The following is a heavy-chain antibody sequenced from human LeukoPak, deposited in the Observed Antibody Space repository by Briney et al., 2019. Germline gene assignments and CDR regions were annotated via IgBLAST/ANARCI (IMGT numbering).Heavy chain of an antibody. V-gene: IGHV4-4*07. CDR2: IYTSGST. J-gene: IGHJ6*03. CDR3: ARDLSSGTYPYYYYYMDV. Sequence: SETLPLTCTVSGGSISTYYWNWIRQPAGKGLEWIVRIYTSGSTNYNPSLKSRVTMSVDTSKNQFSLKLSSVTAADTAVYYCARDLSSGTYPYYYYYMDVWGKGTTVTVSS. CDR1: GGSISTYY. D-gene: IGHD1-26*01.